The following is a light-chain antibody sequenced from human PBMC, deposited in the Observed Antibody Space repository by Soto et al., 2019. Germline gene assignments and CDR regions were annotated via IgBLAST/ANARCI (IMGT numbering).Light chain of an antibody. J-gene: IGLJ3*02. Sequence: QSVLTQPPSASGTPGQRVTIFCSGSSSNIGSNTVNWYQQLPGTAPKLLIYSNNQRPSGVPDRFSGSKSGTSASLAISGLQSEYEADYYCAAWDDSLNGWVFGGGTKLTVL. V-gene: IGLV1-44*01. CDR2: SNN. CDR3: AAWDDSLNGWV. CDR1: SSNIGSNT.